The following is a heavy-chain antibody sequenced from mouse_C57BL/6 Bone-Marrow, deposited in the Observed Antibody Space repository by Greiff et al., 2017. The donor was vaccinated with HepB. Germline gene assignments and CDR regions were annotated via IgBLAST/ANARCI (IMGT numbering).Heavy chain of an antibody. CDR1: GYSITSGYY. V-gene: IGHV3-6*01. CDR3: ARDEDYYCSSYLYFDV. D-gene: IGHD1-1*01. J-gene: IGHJ1*03. CDR2: ISYDGSN. Sequence: EVQLQESGPGLVKPSQSLSLTCSVTGYSITSGYYWNWIRQFPGNKLEWMGYISYDGSNNYNPSLKNRISITRDTSQNQFFLKLNSVTTEDTATYYCARDEDYYCSSYLYFDVWGTGTTVTVSP.